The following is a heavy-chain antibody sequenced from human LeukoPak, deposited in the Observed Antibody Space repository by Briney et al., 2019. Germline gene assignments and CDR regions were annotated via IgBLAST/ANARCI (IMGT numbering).Heavy chain of an antibody. Sequence: GGSLRLSCAASGFTFSSYAMHWVRQAPGKGLEWVAVISYDGSNKYYADSVKGRFTISRDNSKNTLYLQMNSLRAEDTAVYYCARPRLGAYCGGDCYSKLGYWGQGTLVTVSS. CDR3: ARPRLGAYCGGDCYSKLGY. CDR2: ISYDGSNK. D-gene: IGHD2-21*02. CDR1: GFTFSSYA. J-gene: IGHJ4*02. V-gene: IGHV3-30-3*01.